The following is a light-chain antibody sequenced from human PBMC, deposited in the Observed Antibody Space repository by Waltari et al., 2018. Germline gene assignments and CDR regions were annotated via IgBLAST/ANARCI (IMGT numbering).Light chain of an antibody. Sequence: IQMTQSPSTLSASVGDRVTITCRASQSISNWLVWYQQKPGKAPKLLIYNASTLETGVPSRFSGSGSGTEFTLTISNLQPDDFATYYCQQYNYYWTFGQGTKVEI. CDR3: QQYNYYWT. CDR2: NAS. V-gene: IGKV1-5*03. J-gene: IGKJ1*01. CDR1: QSISNW.